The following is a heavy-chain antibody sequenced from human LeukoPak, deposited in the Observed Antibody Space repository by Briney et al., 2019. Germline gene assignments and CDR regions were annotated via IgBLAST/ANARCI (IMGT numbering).Heavy chain of an antibody. V-gene: IGHV1-69*13. D-gene: IGHD2-21*01. CDR3: ARAIVMGGSVPASWFDP. Sequence: ASVKVSCKASGGTFSSYAISWVRQAPGQGLEWMGGIIPIFGTANYAQKFRGRVTITADESTSTAYMELSSLRSEDTAVYYCARAIVMGGSVPASWFDPWGQGTLVTVSS. CDR1: GGTFSSYA. CDR2: IIPIFGTA. J-gene: IGHJ5*02.